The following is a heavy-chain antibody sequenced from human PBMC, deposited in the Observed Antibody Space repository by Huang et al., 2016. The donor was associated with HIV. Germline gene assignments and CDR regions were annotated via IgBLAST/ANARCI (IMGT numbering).Heavy chain of an antibody. CDR2: CDTEEGET. CDR1: GYTLTELS. Sequence: QVQLVQSGAEVKKPGASVTVSCKVSGYTLTELSMHWVREAPGKGLEWMGGCDTEEGETRYSQKFQGGATMTEDTATDTANMGLRIQRSEDASVYFCGAEGLFLVIWFGEYFDDWGPGGLITVS. V-gene: IGHV1-24*01. CDR3: GAEGLFLVIWFGEYFDD. J-gene: IGHJ4*02. D-gene: IGHD3-10*01.